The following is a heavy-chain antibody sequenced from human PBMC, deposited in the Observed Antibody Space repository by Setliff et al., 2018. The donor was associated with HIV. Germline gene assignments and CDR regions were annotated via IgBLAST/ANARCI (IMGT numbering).Heavy chain of an antibody. V-gene: IGHV1-24*01. D-gene: IGHD1-26*01. Sequence: APVKVSCKFSGYTLTESSRHWVRQAPGKGLEWMGRSDPEDGGALYAQRFQDRITMTEDTSTDTAYMELSRLTSEDTATYYCAISSGTYDGVTAFDIWGQGTVVTVSS. CDR2: SDPEDGGA. J-gene: IGHJ3*02. CDR3: AISSGTYDGVTAFDI. CDR1: GYTLTESS.